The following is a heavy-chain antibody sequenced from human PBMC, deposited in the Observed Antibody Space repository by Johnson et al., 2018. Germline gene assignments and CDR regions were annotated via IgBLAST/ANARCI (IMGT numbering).Heavy chain of an antibody. CDR2: ISWNSGSI. CDR1: GFTFDDYA. V-gene: IGHV3-9*01. Sequence: VQLVQSGGGLVQPGRSLRLSCAASGFTFDDYAMHWVRQAPGKGLEWVSGISWNSGSIGYADSVKGRFTISRDNAKNSLYRKMNRLRAEDTALYYCAKDARGYSYGDDAFDIWGQGTMVTVSS. D-gene: IGHD5-18*01. J-gene: IGHJ3*02. CDR3: AKDARGYSYGDDAFDI.